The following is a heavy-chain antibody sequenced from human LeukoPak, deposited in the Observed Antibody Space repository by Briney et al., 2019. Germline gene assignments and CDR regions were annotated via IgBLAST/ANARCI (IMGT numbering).Heavy chain of an antibody. CDR3: ARTYYHGSGSYYEDY. V-gene: IGHV4-39*01. CDR1: GGSISSSSYY. Sequence: SETLSLTCTVSGGSISSSSYYWGWIRQPPGKGLEWIGTIYYSGSTYYNPSLKSRVTISVDTSKNQFSLKLSSVTAADTAVYYCARTYYHGSGSYYEDYWGQGTLVTVSS. D-gene: IGHD3-10*01. J-gene: IGHJ4*02. CDR2: IYYSGST.